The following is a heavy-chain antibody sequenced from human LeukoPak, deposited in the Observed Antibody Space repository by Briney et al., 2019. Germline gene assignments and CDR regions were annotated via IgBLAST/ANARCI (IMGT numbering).Heavy chain of an antibody. Sequence: GGSLRLSCAASGFAFSSRGMHWVRQAPGKGLDWAAFIRFDGTNTYYADSVKGRFTISRDNSKNTLYVQMNNLRTEDTAVYYCAKGEGYMDVWGKGTTVTVSS. V-gene: IGHV3-30*02. CDR1: GFAFSSRG. CDR2: IRFDGTNT. CDR3: AKGEGYMDV. J-gene: IGHJ6*03.